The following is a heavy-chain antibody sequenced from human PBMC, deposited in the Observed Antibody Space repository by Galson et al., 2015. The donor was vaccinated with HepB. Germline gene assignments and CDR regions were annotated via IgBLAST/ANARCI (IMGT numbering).Heavy chain of an antibody. CDR1: GFTFSSYG. CDR3: AKDLYYYDRNRKSAFDI. V-gene: IGHV3-30*18. D-gene: IGHD3-22*01. Sequence: SLRLSCAASGFTFSSYGMHWVRQAPGKGLEWVAVISYDGSNKYYADSVKGRFTISRDNSKNTLYLQMNSLRAEDTAVYYCAKDLYYYDRNRKSAFDIWGQGTMVTVSS. CDR2: ISYDGSNK. J-gene: IGHJ3*02.